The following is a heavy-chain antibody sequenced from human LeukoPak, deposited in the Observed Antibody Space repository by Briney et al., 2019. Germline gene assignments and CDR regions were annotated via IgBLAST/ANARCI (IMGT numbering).Heavy chain of an antibody. CDR1: GFTFTSYS. V-gene: IGHV3-23*01. D-gene: IGHD6-19*01. CDR3: AKRRLVLWFDP. CDR2: ISGGGGST. Sequence: QPGGSLRLSCAASGFTFTSYSMNWVRQAPGKGLEWVSTISGGGGSTYYADSVKGRFIISRDNSKNTLYLQVNSLRAEDTAVYYCAKRRLVLWFDPWGQGTLVTVSS. J-gene: IGHJ5*02.